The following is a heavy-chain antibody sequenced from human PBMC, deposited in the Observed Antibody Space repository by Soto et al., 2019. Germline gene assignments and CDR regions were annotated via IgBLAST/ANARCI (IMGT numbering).Heavy chain of an antibody. Sequence: SETLSLTCTVSGGSVNTFYWSWIRQPPGKGLEWVGHVYYTGSTDHNPSLKSRVTISVDTTKNQVSLKLNSVTTADTAVYFCARDWGRSNYFDYWGQGTLVTVSS. V-gene: IGHV4-59*02. CDR3: ARDWGRSNYFDY. CDR1: GGSVNTFY. D-gene: IGHD3-16*01. CDR2: VYYTGST. J-gene: IGHJ4*02.